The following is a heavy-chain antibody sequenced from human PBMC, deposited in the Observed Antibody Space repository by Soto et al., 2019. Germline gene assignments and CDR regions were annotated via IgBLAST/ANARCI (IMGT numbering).Heavy chain of an antibody. CDR2: ISSSSSYI. CDR1: GFTFSSYS. J-gene: IGHJ3*02. V-gene: IGHV3-21*01. Sequence: PGGSLRLSCAASGFTFSSYSMNWVRKAPGKGLEWVSSISSSSSYIYYADSVKGRFTISRDNAKNSLYLQMNSLRAEDTAVYYCARRPRLLYAFDIWGQGTMVTVSS. CDR3: ARRPRLLYAFDI.